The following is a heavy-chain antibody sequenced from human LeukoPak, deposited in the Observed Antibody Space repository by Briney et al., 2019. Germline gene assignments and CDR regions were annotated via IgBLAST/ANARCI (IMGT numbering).Heavy chain of an antibody. CDR1: GFTFSSYV. V-gene: IGHV3-64*01. D-gene: IGHD2-8*01. CDR3: ARSKRYRTNGICYTNGGFDH. J-gene: IGHJ4*02. CDR2: ISSHGGST. Sequence: GGSLGLSCAASGFTFSSYVMHWVRQAPGKGLEYVSAISSHGGSTYYPNSVKRRFTISRDNSKHTLYLQMGSLRAEDMAIYYCARSKRYRTNGICYTNGGFDHWGQGTLVTVSS.